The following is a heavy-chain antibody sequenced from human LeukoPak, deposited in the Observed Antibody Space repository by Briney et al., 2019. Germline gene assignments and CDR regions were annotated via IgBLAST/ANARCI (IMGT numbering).Heavy chain of an antibody. D-gene: IGHD3-16*02. CDR1: GFTFNSYW. J-gene: IGHJ6*03. Sequence: GGSLRLSCAASGFTFNSYWIHWVRQAPGKGLVWVSRINTDGSRTNYADSVKGRFAISRDDAKNTVHLQMYSLGAEDSAVYYCVRGASLAYYMDVWGKGTTATVSS. CDR3: VRGASLAYYMDV. V-gene: IGHV3-74*01. CDR2: INTDGSRT.